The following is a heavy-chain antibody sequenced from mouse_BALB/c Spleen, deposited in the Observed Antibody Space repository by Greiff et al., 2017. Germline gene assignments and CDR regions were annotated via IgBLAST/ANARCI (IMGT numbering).Heavy chain of an antibody. CDR3: ARYLYYRYDELAY. CDR1: GYTFTDYV. J-gene: IGHJ3*01. V-gene: IGHV1-77*01. Sequence: VQLQQSGPELVKPGASVTMSCTASGYTFTDYVISWVKQRTGQGLEWIGEIYPGSGSTYYNEKFKGKATLTADKSSNTAYMQLSSLTSEDSAVYFCARYLYYRYDELAYWGQGTLVTVSA. D-gene: IGHD2-14*01. CDR2: IYPGSGST.